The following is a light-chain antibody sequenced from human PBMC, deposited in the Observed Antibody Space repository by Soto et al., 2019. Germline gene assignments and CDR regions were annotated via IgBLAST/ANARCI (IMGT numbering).Light chain of an antibody. CDR1: SSDVGSYNL. Sequence: QSALTQPASVSGSPGQSITISCTGTSSDVGSYNLVSWYQQHPGKAPKLMIYEGSKRPSGVSNRFSGSKSGNTASLTISGLQPEDEADYYCSSYAGSNNLLFGGGTKVTVL. J-gene: IGLJ2*01. CDR3: SSYAGSNNLL. CDR2: EGS. V-gene: IGLV2-14*02.